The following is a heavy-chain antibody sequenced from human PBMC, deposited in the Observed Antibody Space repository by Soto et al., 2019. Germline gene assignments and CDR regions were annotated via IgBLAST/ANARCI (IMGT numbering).Heavy chain of an antibody. CDR3: ARQGYCSGGSCYSGAFDI. J-gene: IGHJ3*02. D-gene: IGHD2-15*01. CDR2: INAGNGNT. V-gene: IGHV1-3*01. CDR1: GYTFTSYA. Sequence: ASVKVSCKASGYTFTSYAMHWVRQAPGQRLEWMGWINAGNGNTKYSQKFQGRVTITRDTSASTAYMELSSLRSEDTAVYYCARQGYCSGGSCYSGAFDIWGQGTMVTVS.